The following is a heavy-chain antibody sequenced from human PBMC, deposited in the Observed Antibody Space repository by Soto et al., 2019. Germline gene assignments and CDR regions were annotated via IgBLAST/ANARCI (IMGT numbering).Heavy chain of an antibody. D-gene: IGHD3-10*01. J-gene: IGHJ6*02. CDR2: ISGSGGST. V-gene: IGHV3-23*01. CDR1: GFTFSSYA. Sequence: HPGGSLRLSCAASGFTFSSYAMSWVRQAPGKGLEWVSAISGSGGSTYYADSVKGRFTISRDNSKNTLYLQMNSLRAEDTAVYYCAKDTSMVRGVISDYYYGMDVWGQGTTVTVSS. CDR3: AKDTSMVRGVISDYYYGMDV.